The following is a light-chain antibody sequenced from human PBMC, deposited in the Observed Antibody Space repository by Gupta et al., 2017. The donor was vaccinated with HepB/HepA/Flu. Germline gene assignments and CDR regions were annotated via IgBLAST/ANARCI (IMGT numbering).Light chain of an antibody. CDR1: SSNIGNNY. CDR2: ENN. V-gene: IGLV1-51*02. CDR3: GTWDSSLSAGV. Sequence: SVLPQPPSFSAAPGQKVTISCSGSSSNIGNNYVSWYQQLPGTAPKLLIYENNKRPSGIPDRFSGSKSGTSATLGITGLQTGDEADYYCGTWDSSLSAGVFGGGIKLTVL. J-gene: IGLJ2*01.